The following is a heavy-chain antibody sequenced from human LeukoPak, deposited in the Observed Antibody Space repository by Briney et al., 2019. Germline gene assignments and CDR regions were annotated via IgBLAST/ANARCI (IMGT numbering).Heavy chain of an antibody. CDR3: AGDATPGENWFDP. CDR1: GGPISSYY. CDR2: IYTSGST. Sequence: SETLSLTCTVSGGPISSYYWSWIRQPAGKGLEWIGRIYTSGSTNYNPSLKSRVTMSVDTSKNQFSLKLSSVTAADTAVYYCAGDATPGENWFDPWGQGTLVTVSS. V-gene: IGHV4-4*07. D-gene: IGHD3-10*01. J-gene: IGHJ5*02.